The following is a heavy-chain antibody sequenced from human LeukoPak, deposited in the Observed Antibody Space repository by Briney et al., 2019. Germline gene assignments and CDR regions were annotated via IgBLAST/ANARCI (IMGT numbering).Heavy chain of an antibody. CDR2: ISYDGSHK. D-gene: IGHD5-18*01. Sequence: PARSLRLSCAASGFTFSSYGMHWVRQAPGKGLEWVAVISYDGSHKYYADSVKGRFTISRDNSKNSLYLQMNSLRTEDTALYYCAKVDRLYSYGPSWYFDLWGRGTLVTVSS. J-gene: IGHJ2*01. CDR3: AKVDRLYSYGPSWYFDL. CDR1: GFTFSSYG. V-gene: IGHV3-30*18.